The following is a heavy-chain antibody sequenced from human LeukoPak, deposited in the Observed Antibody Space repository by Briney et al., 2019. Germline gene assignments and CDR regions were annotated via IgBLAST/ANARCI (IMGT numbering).Heavy chain of an antibody. CDR1: GGSISSYY. CDR3: ARDVGYYFDY. V-gene: IGHV4-59*01. CDR2: IYYSGST. Sequence: SETLPLTCTVSGGSISSYYWSWIRQPPGKGLEWIGYIYYSGSTNYNPSLKSRVTISVDTSKNQFSLKLSSVTAADTAVYYCARDVGYYFDYWGQGTLVTVSS. J-gene: IGHJ4*02.